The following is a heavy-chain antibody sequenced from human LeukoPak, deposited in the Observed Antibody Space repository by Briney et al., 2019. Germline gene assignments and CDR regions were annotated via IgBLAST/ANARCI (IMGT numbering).Heavy chain of an antibody. J-gene: IGHJ4*02. V-gene: IGHV1-18*01. CDR1: GYTFTSYG. CDR2: ISAYNGNT. CDR3: ARVIYYDSSGESDY. Sequence: ASVKVSCKASGYTFTSYGISWVRQAPGQGLEWMGWISAYNGNTNYAQKLQGRVTMTTDTSTSTAYMELRSLRSDDTAVCYCARVIYYDSSGESDYWGQGTLVTVSS. D-gene: IGHD3-22*01.